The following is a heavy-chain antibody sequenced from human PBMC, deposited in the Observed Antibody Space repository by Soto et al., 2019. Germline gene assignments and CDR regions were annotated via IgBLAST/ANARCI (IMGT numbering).Heavy chain of an antibody. CDR2: IIPIFGTA. CDR3: ASPGIAAAGKNPYYYYYGMDV. J-gene: IGHJ6*02. CDR1: GGTFSSYA. D-gene: IGHD6-13*01. V-gene: IGHV1-69*06. Sequence: QXQLVQSGAEVKKPGSSVKVSCKASGGTFSSYAISWVRQXPGQGXXXMGGIIPIFGTANYAQKFQGRVTITADKSTSTAYMELSSLRSEDTAVYYCASPGIAAAGKNPYYYYYGMDVWGQGTTVTVSS.